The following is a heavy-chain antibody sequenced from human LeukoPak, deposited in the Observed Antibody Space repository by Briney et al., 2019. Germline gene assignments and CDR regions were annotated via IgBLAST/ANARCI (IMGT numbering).Heavy chain of an antibody. CDR2: ISGSGGST. V-gene: IGHV3-23*01. D-gene: IGHD1-14*01. CDR1: GFTFSSYA. J-gene: IGHJ4*02. Sequence: GGSLRLSCAASGFTFSSYAMNWVRQAPGKGLEWVSAISGSGGSTYYADSVKGRFTISRDNSKNTLYLQMNSLRAEDTAVYYCARVYNNNYFDHWGQGTLVTVSS. CDR3: ARVYNNNYFDH.